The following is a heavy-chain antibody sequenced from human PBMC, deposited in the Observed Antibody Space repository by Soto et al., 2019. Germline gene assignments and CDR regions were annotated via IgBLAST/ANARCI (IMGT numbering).Heavy chain of an antibody. CDR2: INPSGGGT. CDR3: ARAPQYGSAGYYYNF. D-gene: IGHD3-10*01. V-gene: IGHV1-46*01. J-gene: IGHJ4*02. Sequence: QVHLVQSGAEVKRPGVSVKVSCKASGYTFSNYYMHWLRQVPGHGLEWMGIINPSGGGTTYAQRFQGRLTVTRDTSTSTVYMELSRLRSDDTAIYFCARAPQYGSAGYYYNFWGQGTLVTVSS. CDR1: GYTFSNYY.